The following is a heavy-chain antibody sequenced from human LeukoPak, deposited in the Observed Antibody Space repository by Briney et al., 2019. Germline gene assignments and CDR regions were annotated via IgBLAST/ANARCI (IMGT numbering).Heavy chain of an antibody. CDR1: GGSFSGYY. J-gene: IGHJ4*02. V-gene: IGHV4-59*08. CDR2: IYYSGST. Sequence: SETLSLTCAVYGGSFSGYYWSWLRQPPGKGLEWIGYIYYSGSTNYNPSLKSRVTISVDTSKNQFSLKLSSVTAADTAVYYCARRGDGAATSFYFDYWGQGTLVTVSS. CDR3: ARRGDGAATSFYFDY. D-gene: IGHD2-15*01.